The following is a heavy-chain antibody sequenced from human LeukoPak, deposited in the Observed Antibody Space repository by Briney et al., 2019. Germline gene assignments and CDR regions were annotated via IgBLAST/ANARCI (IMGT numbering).Heavy chain of an antibody. Sequence: GGSLRLSCAASGFTFDDYAMHWVRHAPGKGLEWVSGISWNSGSIGYADSVKGRFTISRDNAKNSLYLQMNSLRAEDTALYYCAKENGFYHDSSGYYLDYWGQGTLVTVSS. D-gene: IGHD3-22*01. CDR2: ISWNSGSI. J-gene: IGHJ4*02. CDR1: GFTFDDYA. V-gene: IGHV3-9*01. CDR3: AKENGFYHDSSGYYLDY.